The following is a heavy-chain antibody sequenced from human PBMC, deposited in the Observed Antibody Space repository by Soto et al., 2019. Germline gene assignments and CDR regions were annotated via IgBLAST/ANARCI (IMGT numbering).Heavy chain of an antibody. CDR1: GYTFRSYD. CDR2: VNPNTGNT. Sequence: QVQLVQSGAEVEKPGASVKVSCTGSGYTFRSYDIHWVRQATGQGLEWMGWVNPNTGNTGYAQKCQGRVTMTRDMSKSSAYMEVNSLTSEDTAIYYCARAYGAGSFDFWGQGTLVSVSS. J-gene: IGHJ5*01. V-gene: IGHV1-8*01. D-gene: IGHD3-10*01. CDR3: ARAYGAGSFDF.